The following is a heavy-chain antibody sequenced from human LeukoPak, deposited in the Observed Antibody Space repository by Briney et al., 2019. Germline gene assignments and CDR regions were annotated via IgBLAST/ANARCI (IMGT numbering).Heavy chain of an antibody. V-gene: IGHV4-39*01. J-gene: IGHJ4*01. CDR2: IYNSGTT. Sequence: TTSETLSLTCTVSGDSISSTSYYWDWIRQPPGKGLEWIGSIYNSGTTYYNPSLKSRVTISVDTSKNQFSLKVSSVTAADTAVYYCASRVYGLGSFNYWGQGTLVTVSS. CDR3: ASRVYGLGSFNY. CDR1: GDSISSTSYY. D-gene: IGHD3-10*01.